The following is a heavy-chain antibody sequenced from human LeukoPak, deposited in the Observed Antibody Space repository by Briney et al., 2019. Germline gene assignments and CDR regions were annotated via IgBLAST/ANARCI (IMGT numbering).Heavy chain of an antibody. Sequence: GGSLRLSCAASGFTFSSYEMNWVRQAPGKGLEWVSSISSSSYIYYADSVKGRFTISRDNAKNSLYLQMNSLRAEDTAVYYCARDQYTSSPGGFDYWGQGTLVTVSS. CDR3: ARDQYTSSPGGFDY. J-gene: IGHJ4*02. V-gene: IGHV3-21*01. CDR1: GFTFSSYE. CDR2: ISSSSYI. D-gene: IGHD6-6*01.